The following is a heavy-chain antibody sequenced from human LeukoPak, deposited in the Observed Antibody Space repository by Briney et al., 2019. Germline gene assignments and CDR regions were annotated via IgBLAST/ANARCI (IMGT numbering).Heavy chain of an antibody. D-gene: IGHD3-3*01. CDR1: GFTFSSYA. Sequence: GGSLRLSCAASGFTFSSYAMHWVRQAPGKGLEWVGRIKSKTDGGTTDYAAPVKGRFTISRDDSKNTLYLQMNSLKTEDTAVYYCAKDVQYYDFWSGAFDYWGQGTLVTVSS. CDR2: IKSKTDGGTT. V-gene: IGHV3-15*01. CDR3: AKDVQYYDFWSGAFDY. J-gene: IGHJ4*02.